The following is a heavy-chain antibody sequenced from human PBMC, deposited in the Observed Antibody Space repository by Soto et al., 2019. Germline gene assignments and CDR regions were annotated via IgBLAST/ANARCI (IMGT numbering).Heavy chain of an antibody. V-gene: IGHV1-69*12. CDR2: IIPIFGTA. CDR3: VRTVIEGSILDV. D-gene: IGHD2-15*01. J-gene: IGHJ6*02. CDR1: GSTFSSYA. Sequence: QVQLVQSGAEVKKPGSSVKVSCKASGSTFSSYAISWVRQAPGQGLEWMGGIIPIFGTANYAQKFQGRVTITADESTSTAYMELSSLRSEDTAVYYCVRTVIEGSILDVWGQGTTVTVSS.